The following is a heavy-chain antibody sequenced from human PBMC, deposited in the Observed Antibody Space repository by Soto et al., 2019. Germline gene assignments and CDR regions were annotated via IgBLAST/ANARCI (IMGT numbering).Heavy chain of an antibody. CDR1: GGSISSYY. CDR3: ARGEYYYDSSGYYYWVPWFDP. CDR2: IYYSGST. J-gene: IGHJ5*02. D-gene: IGHD3-22*01. Sequence: PSETQPLTCPVSGGSISSYYWIWIRQPTGKGLEWIGYIYYSGSTNYNPSLKSRVTISVDTSKNQFSLKLSSVTAADTAVYYCARGEYYYDSSGYYYWVPWFDPWGQGTLVTVSS. V-gene: IGHV4-59*01.